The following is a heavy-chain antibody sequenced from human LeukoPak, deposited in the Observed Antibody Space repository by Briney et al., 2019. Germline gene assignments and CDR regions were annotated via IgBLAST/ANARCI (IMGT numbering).Heavy chain of an antibody. Sequence: ASVKVSCKVSGYTLTELSMHWVRQAPGKGLEWMGGFDPEDGETIYAQKFQGRVTMTEDTSTDTAYMELSSLRSEDTAVYYCATDLGTMVRGANLDYWGQGTLVTVSS. J-gene: IGHJ4*02. CDR1: GYTLTELS. V-gene: IGHV1-24*01. CDR2: FDPEDGET. D-gene: IGHD3-10*01. CDR3: ATDLGTMVRGANLDY.